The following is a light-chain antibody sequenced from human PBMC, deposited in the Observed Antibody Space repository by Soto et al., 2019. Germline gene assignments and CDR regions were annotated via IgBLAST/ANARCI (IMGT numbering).Light chain of an antibody. CDR2: ETS. J-gene: IGKJ2*01. CDR1: QDIGYR. V-gene: IGKV1-17*01. Sequence: DIQMTQSPSSLSASGGDRVTITCRASQDIGYRLGWYQQKPREGPKRLIYETSSLQRGVPSRFSGAGSGTDFTLTISGLQPEDFATYYCLQHSDYPFTFGQGTQLDI. CDR3: LQHSDYPFT.